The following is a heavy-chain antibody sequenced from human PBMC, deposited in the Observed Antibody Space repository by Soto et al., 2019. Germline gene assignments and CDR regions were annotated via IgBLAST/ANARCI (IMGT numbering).Heavy chain of an antibody. D-gene: IGHD3-22*01. CDR1: GGSISSGGYS. J-gene: IGHJ4*02. Sequence: PSETLSLTCAVSGGSISSGGYSWSWIRQPPGKGLEWIGYIYHSGSTYYNPSLKSRVTISVDTSKNQFSLKLSSVTAADTAVYYCARQITMIVVVNRAPLTDWGQGTLVTVSS. CDR3: ARQITMIVVVNRAPLTD. CDR2: IYHSGST. V-gene: IGHV4-30-2*03.